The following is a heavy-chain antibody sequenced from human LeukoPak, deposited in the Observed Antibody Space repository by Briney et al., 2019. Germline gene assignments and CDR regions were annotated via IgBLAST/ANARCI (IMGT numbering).Heavy chain of an antibody. CDR1: GGSFSGYY. CDR2: INHSGST. CDR3: ARHYRSYMDV. D-gene: IGHD3-10*01. J-gene: IGHJ6*03. Sequence: SETLSLTCAVYGGSFSGYYWGWIRQPPGKGLEWIGEINHSGSTNYNPSLKSRVTISVDTSKNQFSLKLSSVTAADTAVYYCARHYRSYMDVWGKGTTVTISS. V-gene: IGHV4-34*01.